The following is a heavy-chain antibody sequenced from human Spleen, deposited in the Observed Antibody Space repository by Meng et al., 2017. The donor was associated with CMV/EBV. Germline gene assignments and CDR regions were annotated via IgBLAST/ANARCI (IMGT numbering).Heavy chain of an antibody. Sequence: EVQMVESAGGMVMPGGSLRLSWAASGFTVSSYSMNWVRQAPGKGVEWVSSISSSSSYIYYADSVKGRFTISRDNAKNSLYLQMNSLRAEDTAVYYCARVEETFGGRFLEWLPRCDYWGQGTLVTVSA. J-gene: IGHJ4*02. CDR1: GFTVSSYS. CDR2: ISSSSSYI. D-gene: IGHD3-3*01. V-gene: IGHV3-21*01. CDR3: ARVEETFGGRFLEWLPRCDY.